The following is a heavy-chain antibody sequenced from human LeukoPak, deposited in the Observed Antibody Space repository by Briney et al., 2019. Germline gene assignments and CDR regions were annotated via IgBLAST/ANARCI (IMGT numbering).Heavy chain of an antibody. CDR1: GGSFSGYY. V-gene: IGHV4-34*01. CDR2: INHSGST. CDR3: ARGKWLRSSFDY. J-gene: IGHJ4*02. Sequence: TSETLSLTCAVYGGSFSGYYWSWIRQPPGEGLEWIGEINHSGSTNYNPSLKSRVTISVDTSKNQFSLKLSSVTAADTAVYYCARGKWLRSSFDYWGQGTLVTVSS. D-gene: IGHD5-12*01.